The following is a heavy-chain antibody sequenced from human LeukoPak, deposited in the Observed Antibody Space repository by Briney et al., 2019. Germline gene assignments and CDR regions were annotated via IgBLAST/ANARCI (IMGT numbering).Heavy chain of an antibody. V-gene: IGHV6-1*01. J-gene: IGHJ4*02. CDR2: TYYRSKWYT. CDR3: ARGYGYYFDY. D-gene: IGHD5-18*01. CDR1: GDSVSSNSAA. Sequence: QSGPGLVKPSQTLSLTCTIPGDSVSSNSAAWNWTGQSPSRGLEWLGRTYYRSKWYTDYALSVKSRITINPDTSKNQFSLQLNSVTPEDTAVYYCARGYGYYFDYWGQGTLVTVSP.